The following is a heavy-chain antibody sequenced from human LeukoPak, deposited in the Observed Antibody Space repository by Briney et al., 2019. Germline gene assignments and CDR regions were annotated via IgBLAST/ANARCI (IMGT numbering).Heavy chain of an antibody. Sequence: GGSLRLSCAASGFTFSSYSMNWVRQAPGKGLEWVSSISSSSSYIYYADSVKGRFTISRDNAKNSLYLQMDSLRAEDTAVYYCARVAVDTAMVEYYFDYWGQGTLVTVSS. V-gene: IGHV3-21*01. J-gene: IGHJ4*02. CDR1: GFTFSSYS. CDR3: ARVAVDTAMVEYYFDY. CDR2: ISSSSSYI. D-gene: IGHD5-18*01.